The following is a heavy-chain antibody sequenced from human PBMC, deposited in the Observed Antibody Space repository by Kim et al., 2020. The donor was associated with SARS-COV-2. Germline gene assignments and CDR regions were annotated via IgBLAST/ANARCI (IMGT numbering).Heavy chain of an antibody. J-gene: IGHJ6*02. Sequence: SETLSLTCTVSGGSISSYYWSWIRQPPGKGLEWIWYIYYSGSTNYNPSLKSRVTISVDTSKNQFSLKLSSVTAADTAVYYCARGSYYDSSGYYYYYYGMDVWGQGTTVTVSS. CDR3: ARGSYYDSSGYYYYYYGMDV. D-gene: IGHD3-22*01. V-gene: IGHV4-59*13. CDR2: IYYSGST. CDR1: GGSISSYY.